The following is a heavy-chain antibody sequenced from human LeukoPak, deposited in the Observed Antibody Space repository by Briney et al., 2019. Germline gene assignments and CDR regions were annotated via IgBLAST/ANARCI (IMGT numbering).Heavy chain of an antibody. V-gene: IGHV3-23*01. CDR2: ISGSGGST. CDR3: AREVSGGWYYFDY. CDR1: GFTFSSYA. D-gene: IGHD6-19*01. Sequence: GSLRLSCAASGFTFSSYAMSWVRQAPGKGLEWVSGISGSGGSTYYADPVKGRFTISRDNSKNTLYLQMNSLRAEDTAVYYCAREVSGGWYYFDYWGQGTLVTVSS. J-gene: IGHJ4*02.